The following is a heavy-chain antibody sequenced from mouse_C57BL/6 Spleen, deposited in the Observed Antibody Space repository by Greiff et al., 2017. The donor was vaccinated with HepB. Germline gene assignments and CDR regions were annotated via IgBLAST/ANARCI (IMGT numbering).Heavy chain of an antibody. J-gene: IGHJ3*01. CDR3: ARSEGHDYAWFAY. CDR1: GYTFTSYW. V-gene: IGHV1-59*01. CDR2: IDPSDSYT. Sequence: VQLQQPGAELVRPGTSVKLSCKASGYTFTSYWMHWVKQRPGQGLEWIGVIDPSDSYTNYNQKFKGKATLTVDTSSSTAYMQLSSLTSEDSAVYYCARSEGHDYAWFAYWGQGTLVTVSA. D-gene: IGHD2-4*01.